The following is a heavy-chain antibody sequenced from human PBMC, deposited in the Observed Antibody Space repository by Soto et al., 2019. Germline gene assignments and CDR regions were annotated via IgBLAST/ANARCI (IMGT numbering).Heavy chain of an antibody. V-gene: IGHV3-23*01. D-gene: IGHD1-26*01. CDR3: AKNQGVELVPLATVDWFDP. J-gene: IGHJ5*02. CDR2: ISGSGFKK. Sequence: PVGSLRLSCADSCFIFGNFGMSWVRQAPGKGLEWISSISGSGFKKYYADSVKGRFTISRDNSKSTVYLELNNLSAEDTAVYHCAKNQGVELVPLATVDWFDPWGQGSVVTVSS. CDR1: CFIFGNFG.